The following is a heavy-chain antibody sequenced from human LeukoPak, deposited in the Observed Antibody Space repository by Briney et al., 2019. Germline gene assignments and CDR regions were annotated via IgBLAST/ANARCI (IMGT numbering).Heavy chain of an antibody. CDR3: ARGVLRYFDY. CDR2: ITKSGSTI. Sequence: GGSLRLSCAASGFTSSSYAMNCVREAPGKGLERVSYITKSGSTIYYADSVKGRFTISRDNAKNSLYLQMNSLRDEDTAVYYCARGVLRYFDYWGQGTLVTVSS. D-gene: IGHD3-9*01. J-gene: IGHJ4*02. CDR1: GFTSSSYA. V-gene: IGHV3-48*03.